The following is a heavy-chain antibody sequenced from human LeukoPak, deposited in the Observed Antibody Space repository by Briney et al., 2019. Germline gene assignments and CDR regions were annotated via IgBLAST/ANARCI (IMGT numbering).Heavy chain of an antibody. CDR2: ISGSGGST. Sequence: GGSLRLSCAASGFTFSSYAMSWVRQAPGKGLEWVSAISGSGGSTYYADSVKGRFTISRDNAKNSLYLQMNSLRAEDTAVYYCARSGAVVPYFDYWGQGTLVTVSS. CDR3: ARSGAVVPYFDY. J-gene: IGHJ4*02. CDR1: GFTFSSYA. D-gene: IGHD3-10*01. V-gene: IGHV3-23*01.